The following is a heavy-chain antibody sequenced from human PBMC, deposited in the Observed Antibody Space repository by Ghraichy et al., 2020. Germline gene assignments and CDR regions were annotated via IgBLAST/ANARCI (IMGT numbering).Heavy chain of an antibody. CDR1: GYTFTGYY. Sequence: ASVKVSCKASGYTFTGYYMHWVRQAPGQGLEWMGRINPNSGGTNYAQKFQGRVTMTRDTSISTAYMELSRLRSDDTAVYYCARGSKGRGSSSRYYYYYGVDVWGQGTTVTVSS. J-gene: IGHJ6*02. CDR3: ARGSKGRGSSSRYYYYYGVDV. CDR2: INPNSGGT. D-gene: IGHD6-6*01. V-gene: IGHV1-2*06.